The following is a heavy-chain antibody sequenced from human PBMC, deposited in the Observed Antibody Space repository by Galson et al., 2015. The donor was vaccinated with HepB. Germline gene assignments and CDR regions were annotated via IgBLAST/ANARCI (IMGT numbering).Heavy chain of an antibody. D-gene: IGHD6-6*01. J-gene: IGHJ4*02. CDR3: ARGYSSSIGVDY. CDR2: IWYDGSNK. V-gene: IGHV3-33*01. Sequence: SLRLSCAASGFTFSSYGMHWVRQAPGKGLEWVAVIWYDGSNKYYADSVEGRFTISRDNSKNTLYLQMNSLRAEDTAVYYCARGYSSSIGVDYWGQGTLVTVSS. CDR1: GFTFSSYG.